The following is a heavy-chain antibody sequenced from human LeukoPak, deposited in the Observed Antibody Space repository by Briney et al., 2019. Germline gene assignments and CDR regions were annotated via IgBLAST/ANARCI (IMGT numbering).Heavy chain of an antibody. CDR3: ARDRTRLVYYYYGMDV. V-gene: IGHV4-30-4*01. CDR2: IYYSGST. D-gene: IGHD3-9*01. Sequence: SETLSLTCTVSGGSISSGDYYWSRIRQPPGKGLEWIGYIYYSGSTYYNPSLKSRVTISVDTSKNQFSLKLSSVTAADTAVYYCARDRTRLVYYYYGMDVWGQGTTVTVSS. CDR1: GGSISSGDYY. J-gene: IGHJ6*02.